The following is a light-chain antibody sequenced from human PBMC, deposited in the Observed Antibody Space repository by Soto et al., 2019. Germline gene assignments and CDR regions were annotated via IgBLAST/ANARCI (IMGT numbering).Light chain of an antibody. CDR2: DAS. J-gene: IGKJ5*01. V-gene: IGKV1-33*01. CDR1: QTISSW. CDR3: QQYDHLSLT. Sequence: DIQMTQSPSTLSGSVGDRVTITCRASQTISSWLAWYQQKPGKAPNLLIFDASNLDAGVPSRFSGSGSGTYFTFTIHSLQPEDVATYYCQQYDHLSLTFGGGTRLEIK.